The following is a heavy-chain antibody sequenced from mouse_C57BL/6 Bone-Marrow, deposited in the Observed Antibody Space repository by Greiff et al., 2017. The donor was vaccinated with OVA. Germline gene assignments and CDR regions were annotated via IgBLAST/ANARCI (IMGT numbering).Heavy chain of an antibody. CDR1: GYTFTDYT. D-gene: IGHD2-1*01. CDR2: IYPRDGST. J-gene: IGHJ4*01. V-gene: IGHV1-78*01. Sequence: QVQLQQSDAELVKPGASVKLSCKASGYTFTDYTIHWMKQRPEQGLEWIGYIYPRDGSTNYNEKFKGKATLTADKSSSTAYMQLNSLTSEDSAVYFCARSGGNPVYYDAMDYWGQGTSVTVSA. CDR3: ARSGGNPVYYDAMDY.